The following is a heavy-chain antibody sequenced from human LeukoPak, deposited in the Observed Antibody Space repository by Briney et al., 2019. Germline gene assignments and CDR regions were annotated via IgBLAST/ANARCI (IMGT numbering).Heavy chain of an antibody. D-gene: IGHD3-3*01. CDR2: IYYSGST. CDR3: ARLGAGPTYYDFWSGYSSFYFDY. V-gene: IGHV4-39*02. J-gene: IGHJ4*02. CDR1: GGSISSSSFS. Sequence: SETLSLTCTVSGGSISSSSFSWGWIRQPPGKGLEWIGSIYYSGSTYYNPSLKSRVTISVDTSRNHFSLKLSSVTAADTAVYYCARLGAGPTYYDFWSGYSSFYFDYWGQGTLVTVSS.